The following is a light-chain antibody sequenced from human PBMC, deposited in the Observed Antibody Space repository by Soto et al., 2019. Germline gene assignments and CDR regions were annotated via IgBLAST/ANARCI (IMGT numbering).Light chain of an antibody. V-gene: IGKV1-5*03. CDR1: QSISTW. Sequence: DIQMTQSPSTLSASVGDRVTMTLRASQSISTWLAWYQQKPGKAPKLLIYKASTLKSGVPSRFSGSGSGTEFTLTISSLQPEDVAIYYCQQAYSPPWTFGQGTTVDI. J-gene: IGKJ1*01. CDR2: KAS. CDR3: QQAYSPPWT.